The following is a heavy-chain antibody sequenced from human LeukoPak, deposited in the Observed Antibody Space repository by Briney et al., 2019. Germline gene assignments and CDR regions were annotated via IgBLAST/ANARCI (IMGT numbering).Heavy chain of an antibody. Sequence: PGGSLRLSCAASGFTVSSNSMKWVRQAPGKGLQWVSVIYSGGRTYYADSVKGRFTISRDNSKNTLHLQMNSLRAEDTAVYYCARENNFGSGMDVWGQGTTVTVSS. CDR1: GFTVSSNS. V-gene: IGHV3-53*01. D-gene: IGHD3-10*01. J-gene: IGHJ6*02. CDR2: IYSGGRT. CDR3: ARENNFGSGMDV.